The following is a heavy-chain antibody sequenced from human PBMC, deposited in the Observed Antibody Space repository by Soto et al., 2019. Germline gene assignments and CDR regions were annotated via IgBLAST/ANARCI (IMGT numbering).Heavy chain of an antibody. CDR1: GGSISSYY. J-gene: IGHJ5*02. V-gene: IGHV4-59*01. CDR2: IYYSGST. CDR3: ARGHSGYDFRWFGP. D-gene: IGHD5-12*01. Sequence: LSLTGTVTGGSISSYYWSWIRQPPGKGLEWIGYIYYSGSTNYNPSLTSRVTISVDTSTTQFSLKLSSVTAAATAVYYCARGHSGYDFRWFGPWGRGTLVAVSS.